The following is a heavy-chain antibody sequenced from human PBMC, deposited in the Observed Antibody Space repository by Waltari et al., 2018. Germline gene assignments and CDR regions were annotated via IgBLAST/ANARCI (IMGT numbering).Heavy chain of an antibody. Sequence: QVQLVQSGAEVKKPGSSVKVSCKASGGTFSSYAINWLRQAPGQGLEWMGGIIPIFGTANYAQKFQGRVTITADKSTSTAYMELSSLRSEDTAVYYCASRFWSGSWAFDIWGQGTMVTVSS. J-gene: IGHJ3*02. CDR2: IIPIFGTA. D-gene: IGHD3-3*01. CDR1: GGTFSSYA. CDR3: ASRFWSGSWAFDI. V-gene: IGHV1-69*14.